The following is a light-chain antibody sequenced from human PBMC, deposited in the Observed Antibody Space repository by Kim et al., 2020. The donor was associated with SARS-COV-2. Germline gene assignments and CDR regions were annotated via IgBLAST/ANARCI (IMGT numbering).Light chain of an antibody. CDR1: QSLNRF. Sequence: EIVMTQSPATLSVSPGERATLSCRASQSLNRFLAWYQQKPGQPPRLLIYDASTRATVTPARFSGSGSGTEFTLTISSLESEDFAVYYCQSYSGWPLIFGGGTKVDIK. CDR3: QSYSGWPLI. CDR2: DAS. J-gene: IGKJ4*01. V-gene: IGKV3-15*01.